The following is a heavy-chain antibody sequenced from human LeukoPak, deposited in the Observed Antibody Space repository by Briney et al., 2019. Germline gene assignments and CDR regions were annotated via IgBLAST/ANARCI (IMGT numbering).Heavy chain of an antibody. Sequence: SETLSLTCAVYGGSFSGYYWSWIRQPPGKGLEWIGEINHSGSTYYNPSLKSRVTISVDTSKNQFSLKLSSVTAADTAVYYCARLGSPYYYGSGSFDYWGQGTLVTVSS. J-gene: IGHJ4*02. CDR3: ARLGSPYYYGSGSFDY. CDR1: GGSFSGYY. D-gene: IGHD3-10*01. V-gene: IGHV4-34*01. CDR2: INHSGST.